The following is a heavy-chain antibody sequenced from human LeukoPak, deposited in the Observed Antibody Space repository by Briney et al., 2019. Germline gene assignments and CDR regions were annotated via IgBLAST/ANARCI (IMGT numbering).Heavy chain of an antibody. CDR3: VRDPALRGYSSYDQYWFDP. D-gene: IGHD5-12*01. V-gene: IGHV1-2*02. J-gene: IGHJ5*02. CDR2: INPNSGGT. CDR1: GYTFTGYY. Sequence: ASVKASCKASGYTFTGYYMHWVRQAPGQGLEWMGWINPNSGGTNYAQKFQGRVTMTRDTSISTAYMELSRLRSDDTAVYYCVRDPALRGYSSYDQYWFDPWGQGTLVTVSS.